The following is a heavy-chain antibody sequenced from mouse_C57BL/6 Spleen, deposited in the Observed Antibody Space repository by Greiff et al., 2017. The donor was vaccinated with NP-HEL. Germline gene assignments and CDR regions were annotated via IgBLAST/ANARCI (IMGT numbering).Heavy chain of an antibody. J-gene: IGHJ2*01. D-gene: IGHD1-1*01. V-gene: IGHV14-3*01. CDR2: IDPANGNT. Sequence: EVQLVESVAELVRPGASVKLSCTASGFNIKNTYMHWVKQRPEQGLEWIGRIDPANGNTKYAPKFQGKATITADTSSNTAYLQLSSLTSEDTAIYYCVQFITTVVAIDYWGQGTTLTVSS. CDR3: VQFITTVVAIDY. CDR1: GFNIKNTY.